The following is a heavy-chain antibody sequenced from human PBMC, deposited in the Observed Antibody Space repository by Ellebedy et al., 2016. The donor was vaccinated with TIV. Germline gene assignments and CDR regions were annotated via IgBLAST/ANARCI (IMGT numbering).Heavy chain of an antibody. CDR2: IYYSGST. CDR1: GGSISSSSYY. Sequence: SETLSLTXTVSGGSISSSSYYWGWIRQPPGKGLEWIGSIYYSGSTYYNPSLKSRVTISVDTSKNQFSLKLSSVTAADTAVYYCARHRSPAEAMVGYWGQGTLVTVSS. D-gene: IGHD5-18*01. CDR3: ARHRSPAEAMVGY. V-gene: IGHV4-39*01. J-gene: IGHJ4*02.